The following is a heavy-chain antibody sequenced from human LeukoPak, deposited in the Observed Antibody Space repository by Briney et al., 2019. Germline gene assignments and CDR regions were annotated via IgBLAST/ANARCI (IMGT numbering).Heavy chain of an antibody. V-gene: IGHV3-23*01. Sequence: GGSLRLSCEASGFTFSSYAMSWVRQAPGKGLEWISAISGSGGSTYYADSVKGRFTISRDNSKNTLYLQMNSLRAEDTAVYYCAKEYDIVVVPAVAFDYWGQGTLVTVSS. CDR1: GFTFSSYA. D-gene: IGHD2-2*01. CDR2: ISGSGGST. CDR3: AKEYDIVVVPAVAFDY. J-gene: IGHJ4*02.